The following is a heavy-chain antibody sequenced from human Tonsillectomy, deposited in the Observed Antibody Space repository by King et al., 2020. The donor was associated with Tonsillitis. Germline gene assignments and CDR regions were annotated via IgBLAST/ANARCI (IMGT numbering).Heavy chain of an antibody. CDR2: IKSDGSST. Sequence: VQLVESGGGLVQPGGSLRLSCAASGFTFSSYWMHWVRQAPGKGLVWVSRIKSDGSSTSYADSVKGRFTISRDNAKNTLYLQMNSLRAEDTAVYYCVRDGISSGWYINAFDIWGQGTMVTVSS. CDR1: GFTFSSYW. V-gene: IGHV3-74*01. D-gene: IGHD6-19*01. J-gene: IGHJ3*02. CDR3: VRDGISSGWYINAFDI.